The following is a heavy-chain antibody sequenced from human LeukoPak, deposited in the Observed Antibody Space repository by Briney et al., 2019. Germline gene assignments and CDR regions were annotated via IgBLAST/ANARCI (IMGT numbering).Heavy chain of an antibody. D-gene: IGHD2-21*02. V-gene: IGHV4-61*02. CDR1: GGSISSSNYY. Sequence: PSETLSLTCSVSGGSISSSNYYWSWIRQPAGKGLEWIGRIYTSESTNYNPSLKSRVTISVDTSRNQFSLKLSSVTAADTAVYYCARRVGGSDCFDYWGQGTLVTVSS. CDR2: IYTSEST. CDR3: ARRVGGSDCFDY. J-gene: IGHJ4*02.